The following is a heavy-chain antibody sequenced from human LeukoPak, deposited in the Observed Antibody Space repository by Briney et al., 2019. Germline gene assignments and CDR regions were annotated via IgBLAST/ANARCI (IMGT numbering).Heavy chain of an antibody. J-gene: IGHJ5*01. CDR1: GFIFSNFE. CDR2: IIHTGDI. V-gene: IGHV3-48*03. CDR3: ARSSGSYRPFDS. D-gene: IGHD3-22*01. Sequence: GALRLSCAASGFIFSNFEMNWVRQAPGKGLEWVSHIIHTGDIKYADSVKGRFTISRDNSKNSQYLQMTSLRAEDTAVYYCARSSGSYRPFDSWGQGILVTVSS.